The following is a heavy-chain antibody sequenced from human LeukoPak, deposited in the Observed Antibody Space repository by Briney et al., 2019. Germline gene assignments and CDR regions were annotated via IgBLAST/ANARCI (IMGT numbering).Heavy chain of an antibody. Sequence: SETLSLTCAVYGGSFSGYYWSWIRQPPGKGREWIVEINHSGSTNYNPSLKSRVTISVDTSKNQFSLKLSAVTAADPAVYYCARGVVRGVIATWGQGTLVTVSS. V-gene: IGHV4-34*01. D-gene: IGHD3-10*01. CDR1: GGSFSGYY. CDR2: INHSGST. J-gene: IGHJ4*02. CDR3: ARGVVRGVIAT.